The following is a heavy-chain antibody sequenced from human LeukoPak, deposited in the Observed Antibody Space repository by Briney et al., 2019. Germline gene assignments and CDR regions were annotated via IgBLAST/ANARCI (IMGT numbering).Heavy chain of an antibody. D-gene: IGHD3-16*01. CDR1: GGSFSGYY. Sequence: SETLSLTCAVYGGSFSGYYWSWIRRPPGKGLEWIGEINHSGSTNYNPSLKSRVTISVDTSKNQFSLKLSSMTAADTAVYYCARGVGPTFWGQGTLVTVSS. V-gene: IGHV4-34*01. CDR3: ARGVGPTF. J-gene: IGHJ4*02. CDR2: INHSGST.